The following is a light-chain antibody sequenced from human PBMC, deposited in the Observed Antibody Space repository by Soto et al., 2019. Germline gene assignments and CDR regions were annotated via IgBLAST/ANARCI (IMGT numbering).Light chain of an antibody. CDR3: QQYETFSGT. Sequence: DIQMTQSPSTLSASVGDRVTITCRASQNINRRLAWYQQKPGKAPNLLIYDASALPRGVPSRFSGSGSGTKFTLTIASLQPDDFATYYCQQYETFSGTFGPGTKVDIK. CDR1: QNINRR. CDR2: DAS. J-gene: IGKJ1*01. V-gene: IGKV1-5*01.